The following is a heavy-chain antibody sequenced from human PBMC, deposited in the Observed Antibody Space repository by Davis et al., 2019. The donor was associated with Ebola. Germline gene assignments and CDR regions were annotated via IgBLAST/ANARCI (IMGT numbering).Heavy chain of an antibody. V-gene: IGHV3-33*01. D-gene: IGHD3-9*01. CDR2: IWYDGSNK. CDR1: GFTFSSYG. J-gene: IGHJ4*02. Sequence: GESLKISCAASGFTFSSYGMHWVRQAPGKGLEWVAVIWYDGSNKYYADSVKGRFTISRDNSKNTLYLQMNSLRAEDTAVYYCAGNYDILTGTPFDYWGQGTLVTVSS. CDR3: AGNYDILTGTPFDY.